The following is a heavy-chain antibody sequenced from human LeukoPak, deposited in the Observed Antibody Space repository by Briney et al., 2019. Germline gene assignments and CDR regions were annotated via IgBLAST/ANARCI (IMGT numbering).Heavy chain of an antibody. V-gene: IGHV5-51*01. D-gene: IGHD6-13*01. CDR2: IYPGDSDT. CDR3: ARQIKSRIAAAGRDAFDI. J-gene: IGHJ3*02. Sequence: GESLKISCKGSGYSFTSYWIGWVRQMPGKGLEWMGIIYPGDSDTRYSPSFQGQVTISADKSISTAYLQWSSLRASDTAMYYCARQIKSRIAAAGRDAFDIWGQGTMVTVSS. CDR1: GYSFTSYW.